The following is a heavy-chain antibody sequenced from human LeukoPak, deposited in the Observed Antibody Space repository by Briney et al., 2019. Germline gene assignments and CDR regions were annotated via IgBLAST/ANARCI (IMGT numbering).Heavy chain of an antibody. CDR2: IIPIFGIA. J-gene: IGHJ4*02. CDR1: EGTFSSYA. CDR3: ARDLGSGYDLGFDY. V-gene: IGHV1-69*04. Sequence: SVKVSCKASEGTFSSYAISWVRQAPGQGLEWMGRIIPIFGIANYAQKFQGRVTITADKSTSTAYMELSSLRSEDTAVYYCARDLGSGYDLGFDYWGQGTLVTVSS. D-gene: IGHD5-12*01.